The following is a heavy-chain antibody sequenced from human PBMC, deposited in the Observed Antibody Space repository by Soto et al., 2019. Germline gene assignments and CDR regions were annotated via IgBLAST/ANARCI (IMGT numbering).Heavy chain of an antibody. V-gene: IGHV3-23*01. CDR2: IRGSGSST. Sequence: PGGSLRLSCAASGFTFSSYAMNWVRQAPGKGLEWVSVIRGSGSSTYYADSVKGRFTISRDNSKNTLYLQMNSLRAEDTAVYYCAKDHLGSRYLCSFDIWGQGTMVTVSS. J-gene: IGHJ3*02. D-gene: IGHD2-2*01. CDR3: AKDHLGSRYLCSFDI. CDR1: GFTFSSYA.